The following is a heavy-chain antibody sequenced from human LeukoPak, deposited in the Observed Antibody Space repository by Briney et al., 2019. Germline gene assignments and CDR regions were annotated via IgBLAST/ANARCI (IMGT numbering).Heavy chain of an antibody. CDR3: ARAVPAPGTPENAFDI. Sequence: QTGGSLRLSCAASGFTFNHYAMHWVRQAPGEGLEWVAVISRDGTQQYYADSVKGRLTISRDNSQSTLYLHMNCLSTEDTALYYCARAVPAPGTPENAFDIWGQGTLVTVSS. CDR2: ISRDGTQQ. D-gene: IGHD6-13*01. CDR1: GFTFNHYA. V-gene: IGHV3-30*04. J-gene: IGHJ3*02.